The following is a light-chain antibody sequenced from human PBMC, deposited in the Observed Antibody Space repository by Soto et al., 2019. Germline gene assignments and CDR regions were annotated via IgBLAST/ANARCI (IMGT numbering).Light chain of an antibody. CDR3: QQRSYLFT. V-gene: IGKV3-11*01. CDR1: QSVGSS. J-gene: IGKJ4*01. CDR2: DAS. Sequence: EIALTQFPAPPALSPGERAPPSCRCSQSVGSSLAWYLQKPGQAPRLLIYDASNRATGIPARFSGSGSGTDFTLTINSLEPEDVAVYYCQQRSYLFTFGGGTKVDIK.